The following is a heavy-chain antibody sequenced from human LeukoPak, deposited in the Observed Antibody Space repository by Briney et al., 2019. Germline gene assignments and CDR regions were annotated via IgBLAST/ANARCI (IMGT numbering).Heavy chain of an antibody. Sequence: GGSLRLSCAASGFTFSDYYMNWIRQAPGKGLEWISYISSTSTYTNYADSVKGRFTISRDNAKNSLYLQMNSLRAEDTAVYYCARPRVVGAHDAFDIWGQGTMVTVSS. D-gene: IGHD1-26*01. CDR2: ISSTSTYT. CDR3: ARPRVVGAHDAFDI. CDR1: GFTFSDYY. J-gene: IGHJ3*02. V-gene: IGHV3-11*06.